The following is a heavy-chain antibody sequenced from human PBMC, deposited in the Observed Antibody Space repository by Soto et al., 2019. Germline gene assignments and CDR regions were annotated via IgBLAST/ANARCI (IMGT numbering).Heavy chain of an antibody. V-gene: IGHV3-73*01. D-gene: IGHD3-3*01. Sequence: PGGSLRLSCAASGFTFSGSAMHWVRQASGKGLEWVGRIRSKANSYATAYAASVKGRFTISRDDSKNTAYLQMNSLKTEDTAVYYCTREGLLHPYWGQGTPVTVSS. CDR3: TREGLLHPY. CDR2: IRSKANSYAT. J-gene: IGHJ4*02. CDR1: GFTFSGSA.